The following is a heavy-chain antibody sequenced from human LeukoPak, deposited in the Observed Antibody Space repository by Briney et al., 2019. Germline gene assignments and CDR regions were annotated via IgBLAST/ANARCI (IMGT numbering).Heavy chain of an antibody. J-gene: IGHJ4*02. CDR2: IKQDGSEK. V-gene: IGHV3-7*01. D-gene: IGHD3-10*01. Sequence: PGGSLRLSCAASGFTFSSYWMSWVRQAPGKGLEWVANIKQDGSEKYYVDSVKGRFTISRDNAKNSLYLQMNSLRAEDTAVYFCARDRGYFTSGTSYFDYWGQGTLVTVSS. CDR3: ARDRGYFTSGTSYFDY. CDR1: GFTFSSYW.